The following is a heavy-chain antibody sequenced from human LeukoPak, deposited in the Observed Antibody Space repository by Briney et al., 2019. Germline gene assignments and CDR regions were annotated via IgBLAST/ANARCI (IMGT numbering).Heavy chain of an antibody. CDR1: GYTFTGYY. Sequence: ASVKVSCKASGYTFTGYYMHWVRQAPGQGLEWMGWINPNSGGTNYAQKFQGRVTMTRDTSISTAYTELSRLRSDDTAVYYCVRGPEVPAAIKGIWFDPWGQGTLVTVSS. V-gene: IGHV1-2*02. D-gene: IGHD2-2*02. J-gene: IGHJ5*02. CDR2: INPNSGGT. CDR3: VRGPEVPAAIKGIWFDP.